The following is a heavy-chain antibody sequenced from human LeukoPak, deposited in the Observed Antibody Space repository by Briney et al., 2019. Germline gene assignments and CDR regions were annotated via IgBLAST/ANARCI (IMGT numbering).Heavy chain of an antibody. CDR2: IKSDGST. Sequence: GGSLRLSCAASGFTFSSYWMNWLRQAPGKGLVWVSRIKSDGSTNYADSVKGRFTISRDNAKNTVSLQMNSLRAEDTGVYFCARAPSEIGGYYPEYFRHWGQGTLVTVSS. D-gene: IGHD3-22*01. CDR1: GFTFSSYW. V-gene: IGHV3-74*01. CDR3: ARAPSEIGGYYPEYFRH. J-gene: IGHJ1*01.